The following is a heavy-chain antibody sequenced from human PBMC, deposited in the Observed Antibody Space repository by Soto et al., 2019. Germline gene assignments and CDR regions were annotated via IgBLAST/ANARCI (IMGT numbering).Heavy chain of an antibody. V-gene: IGHV4-31*03. Sequence: TSETLSLTCTVSGGSISSGGYYWSWIRQHPGKGLEWIGYIYYSGSTYYNPSLKSRVTISVDTSKNQFSLKLSSVTAADTAVYYCASSPGIAARRFDYWGQGTLVTVSS. J-gene: IGHJ4*02. D-gene: IGHD6-13*01. CDR3: ASSPGIAARRFDY. CDR2: IYYSGST. CDR1: GGSISSGGYY.